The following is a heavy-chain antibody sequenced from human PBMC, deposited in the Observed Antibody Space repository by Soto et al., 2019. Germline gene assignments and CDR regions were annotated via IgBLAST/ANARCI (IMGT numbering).Heavy chain of an antibody. CDR1: RFTFSSYG. J-gene: IGHJ4*02. D-gene: IGHD2-15*01. V-gene: IGHV3-30*03. CDR2: ISYDGSNT. CDR3: ARGRAATTDADPEFDY. Sequence: GGSLRLSCAVSRFTFSSYGMHWVRQAPGKGLEWVAAISYDGSNTYYADSVKGRFTISRDNSKNTLFLQMNSLRAEDTAVYYCARGRAATTDADPEFDYWGQGTLVTVSS.